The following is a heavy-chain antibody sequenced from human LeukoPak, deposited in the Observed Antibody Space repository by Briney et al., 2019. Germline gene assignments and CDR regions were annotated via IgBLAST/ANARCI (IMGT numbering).Heavy chain of an antibody. CDR3: ARGRLMWLLDY. D-gene: IGHD3-22*01. CDR1: GGSFSGYY. Sequence: PSETLSHTCAFYGGSFSGYYWSWIRQPPGKGLEWIGEINHSGSTNYNPSLKSRVTISVDTSKNQFSLKLSSVTAADTAVYYCARGRLMWLLDYWGQGTLVTVSS. V-gene: IGHV4-34*01. CDR2: INHSGST. J-gene: IGHJ4*02.